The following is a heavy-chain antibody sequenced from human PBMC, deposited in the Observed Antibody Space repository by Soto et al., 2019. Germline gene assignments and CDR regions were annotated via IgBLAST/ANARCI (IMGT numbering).Heavy chain of an antibody. D-gene: IGHD3-16*01. CDR3: TTDRFGESGVDY. CDR2: IKSKTDGGTT. Sequence: GGSLRLSCAASGFTSSNAWMNWVRQAPGKGLEWVGRIKSKTDGGTTDYAAPVKGRFTISRDDSKNTLYLQMNSLKTEDTAVYYCTTDRFGESGVDYWGQGTLVTVSS. J-gene: IGHJ4*02. CDR1: GFTSSNAW. V-gene: IGHV3-15*07.